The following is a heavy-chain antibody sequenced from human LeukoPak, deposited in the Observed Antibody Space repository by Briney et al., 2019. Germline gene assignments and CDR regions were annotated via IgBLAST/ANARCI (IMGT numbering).Heavy chain of an antibody. D-gene: IGHD1/OR15-1a*01. J-gene: IGHJ4*02. Sequence: GGSLRLSCATSGFTFSSYSMNWVRQAPGKGLEWVSSISSSSSYIYYADSVKGRFTISRDNAKNSLYLQMNSLRAEDTAVYYCARYRQKTIDYWGQGTLVTVSS. V-gene: IGHV3-21*01. CDR3: ARYRQKTIDY. CDR2: ISSSSSYI. CDR1: GFTFSSYS.